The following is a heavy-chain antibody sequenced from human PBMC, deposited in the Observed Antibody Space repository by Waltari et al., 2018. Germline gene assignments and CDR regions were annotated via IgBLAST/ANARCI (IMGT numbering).Heavy chain of an antibody. CDR1: GGTFSSYA. V-gene: IGHV1-8*02. CDR2: MNPNSGNT. CDR3: ARGVGVEGLYFDY. D-gene: IGHD2-15*01. J-gene: IGHJ4*02. Sequence: QVQLVQSGAEVKKPGSSVKVSCKASGGTFSSYAISWVRQATGQGLEWMGWMNPNSGNTGYAQKFQGRVTMTRNTSISTAYMELSSLRSEDTAVYYCARGVGVEGLYFDYWGQGTLVTVSS.